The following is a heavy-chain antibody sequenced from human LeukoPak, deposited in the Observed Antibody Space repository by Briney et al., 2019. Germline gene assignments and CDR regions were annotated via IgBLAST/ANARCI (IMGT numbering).Heavy chain of an antibody. V-gene: IGHV3-7*03. Sequence: GGSLRLSCVASGFTFSNYWMSWVRQAPGKGLEWVATIKEDGREKYYADSVKGRFTISRDNAKNSLYLQMNSLRAEDTALYYCAKDNRYSSSWYENWGQGTLVTVSS. CDR1: GFTFSNYW. J-gene: IGHJ4*02. CDR2: IKEDGREK. CDR3: AKDNRYSSSWYEN. D-gene: IGHD6-13*01.